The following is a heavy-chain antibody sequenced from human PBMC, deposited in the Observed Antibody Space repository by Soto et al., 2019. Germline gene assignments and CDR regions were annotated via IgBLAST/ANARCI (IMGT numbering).Heavy chain of an antibody. CDR2: IYFSGIA. CDR3: ATTSKPWVWFDP. Sequence: QVQLQESGPGLVKPSETLSLTCTVSGGSISDDYWSWIRQPPGKGLELVGYIYFSGIANYNPSLKSRVTISVDTSKNQFSPTLSSVTAADAAVYSFATTSKPWVWFDPWGQGTLVTFSS. CDR1: GGSISDDY. J-gene: IGHJ5*02. V-gene: IGHV4-59*01. D-gene: IGHD6-13*01.